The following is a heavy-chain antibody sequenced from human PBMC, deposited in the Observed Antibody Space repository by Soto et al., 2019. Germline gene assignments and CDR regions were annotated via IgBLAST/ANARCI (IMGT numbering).Heavy chain of an antibody. V-gene: IGHV1-24*01. CDR2: FDPEDGET. J-gene: IGHJ4*02. Sequence: GASVKVSCKVSGYTLTELSMHWVRQAPGKGLEWMGGFDPEDGETIYAQKFQGRVTMTEDTSTDTAYMELSSLRSEDTAVYYCAKVGGVYDSSGYYYVYWGQGTLVTVSS. CDR3: AKVGGVYDSSGYYYVY. CDR1: GYTLTELS. D-gene: IGHD3-22*01.